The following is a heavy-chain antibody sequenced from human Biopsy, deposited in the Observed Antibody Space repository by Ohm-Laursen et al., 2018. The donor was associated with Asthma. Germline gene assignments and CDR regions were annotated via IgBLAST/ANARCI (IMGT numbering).Heavy chain of an antibody. CDR2: VYSGGDT. CDR3: ATSYFYDSSGWGY. D-gene: IGHD3-22*01. V-gene: IGHV3-53*01. Sequence: SLRLSCAASGFMLNAKYINWARQAPGKGLEWVSTVYSGGDTFYAESVQGRFTLSRDFSKNTVYLQMRSLTTEDTAIYFCATSYFYDSSGWGYWGQDSLVTVSS. CDR1: GFMLNAKY. J-gene: IGHJ4*02.